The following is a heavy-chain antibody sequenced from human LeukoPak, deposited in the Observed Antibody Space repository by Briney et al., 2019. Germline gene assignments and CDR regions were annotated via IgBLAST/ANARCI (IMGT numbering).Heavy chain of an antibody. D-gene: IGHD5-24*01. CDR1: GFTFSSYW. Sequence: PGGSLRLSCAASGFTFSSYWMHWVRQAPGKGLVWVSRINSDGSSTSYADSVKGRFTISRDNAKNTLYLQMNSLRAEDTAVYYCARRGDGYKPGLLVFDYWGQGTLVTVSS. V-gene: IGHV3-74*01. J-gene: IGHJ4*02. CDR3: ARRGDGYKPGLLVFDY. CDR2: INSDGSST.